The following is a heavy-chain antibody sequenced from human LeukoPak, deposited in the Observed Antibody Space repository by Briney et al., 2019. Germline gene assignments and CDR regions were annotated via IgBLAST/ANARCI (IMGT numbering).Heavy chain of an antibody. CDR3: ASWGKVGATI. Sequence: GGSLRLSCAASGFTFSSYVMHWVRQAPGKGLEWVAFIRYDGSNKYYADSVKGRFTISRDNAKNSLYLQMNSLRAEDTAVYSCASWGKVGATIGGQGTLVTVSS. V-gene: IGHV3-30*02. J-gene: IGHJ4*02. D-gene: IGHD1-26*01. CDR1: GFTFSSYV. CDR2: IRYDGSNK.